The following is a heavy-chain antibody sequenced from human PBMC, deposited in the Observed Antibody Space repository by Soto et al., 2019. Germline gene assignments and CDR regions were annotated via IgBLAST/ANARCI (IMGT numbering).Heavy chain of an antibody. CDR2: ISYSGST. D-gene: IGHD3-3*01. J-gene: IGHJ3*02. Sequence: PSETLSLTCTVSGGSFSGGGYYWSWIRQHPGKGLEWMGYISYSGSTKYKPSLQSRITISVDTSENQFSLRLTSVTAADTAIYFCARTSIFGVVLNAFDIWGQGTLVT. V-gene: IGHV4-31*03. CDR3: ARTSIFGVVLNAFDI. CDR1: GGSFSGGGYY.